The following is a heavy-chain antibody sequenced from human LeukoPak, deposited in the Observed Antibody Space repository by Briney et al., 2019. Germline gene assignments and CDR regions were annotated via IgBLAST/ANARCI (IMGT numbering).Heavy chain of an antibody. Sequence: SETLSLTCAVYGGSFSGYYWSWIGQPPGKGLEWIGEINHSGSTNYNPSLKSRVTISVDTSKNQFSLKLSSVTAADTAVYYCASRLWFGEFKWGQGTLVTVSS. CDR1: GGSFSGYY. D-gene: IGHD3-10*01. CDR2: INHSGST. V-gene: IGHV4-34*01. J-gene: IGHJ4*02. CDR3: ASRLWFGEFK.